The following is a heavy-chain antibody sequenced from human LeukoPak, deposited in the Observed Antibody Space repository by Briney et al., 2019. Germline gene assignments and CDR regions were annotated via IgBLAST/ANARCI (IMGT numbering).Heavy chain of an antibody. Sequence: GGSLRLSCAASGFTFSSYSMNWVRQAPGKGLEWVSSISSSSSYIYYADSVKGRFTISRDNAKNSLYLQMNSLRAEDTAAYYCARGVRYCSSTSCYRFDWFDPWGQGTLVTVSS. J-gene: IGHJ5*02. CDR1: GFTFSSYS. CDR2: ISSSSSYI. V-gene: IGHV3-21*01. D-gene: IGHD2-2*02. CDR3: ARGVRYCSSTSCYRFDWFDP.